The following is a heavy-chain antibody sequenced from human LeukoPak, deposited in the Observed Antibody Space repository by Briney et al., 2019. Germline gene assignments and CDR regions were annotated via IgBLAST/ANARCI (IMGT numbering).Heavy chain of an antibody. D-gene: IGHD2-15*01. Sequence: GGSLRLSCAASGFTFSSYWMTWVRQAPGQGLEWVANIGPDGSQKNYGDPVKGRITISRDNAKRSLTLQLSSLRDEDTAVYFCARGDCSGGRCSSPPHYWGQGILVTVSS. CDR3: ARGDCSGGRCSSPPHY. V-gene: IGHV3-7*04. CDR1: GFTFSSYW. J-gene: IGHJ4*02. CDR2: IGPDGSQK.